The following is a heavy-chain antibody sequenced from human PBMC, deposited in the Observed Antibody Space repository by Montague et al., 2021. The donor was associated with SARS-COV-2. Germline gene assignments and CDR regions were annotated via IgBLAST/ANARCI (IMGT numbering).Heavy chain of an antibody. V-gene: IGHV4-39*01. Sequence: SETLSLTCAVSGGSVSSSSYYRGWIRQPPGKGLEWIGSIYYTGSTYYNPSLKSRVTISVDTSKNQFSLKLSSVTAADTAVYYCARHITGSGNAFDIWGQGTMVTVSS. J-gene: IGHJ3*02. CDR1: GGSVSSSSYY. CDR2: IYYTGST. D-gene: IGHD3-10*01. CDR3: ARHITGSGNAFDI.